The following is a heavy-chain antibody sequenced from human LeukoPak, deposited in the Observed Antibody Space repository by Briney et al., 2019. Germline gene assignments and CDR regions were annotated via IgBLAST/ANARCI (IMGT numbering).Heavy chain of an antibody. J-gene: IGHJ3*02. V-gene: IGHV1-18*01. CDR1: GYTFTSYG. CDR2: ISAYNGNT. CDR3: ARGRAYGSGSYYPPDAFDI. D-gene: IGHD3-10*01. Sequence: ASVKVSCKASGYTFTSYGISWVRQAPGQGLEWMGWISAYNGNTNYAQKLQGRVTMAADTSTSTAYMELRSLRSDDTAVYYCARGRAYGSGSYYPPDAFDIWGQGTVVTVSS.